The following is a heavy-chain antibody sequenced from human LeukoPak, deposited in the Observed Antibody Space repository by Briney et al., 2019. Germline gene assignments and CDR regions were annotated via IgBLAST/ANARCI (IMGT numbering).Heavy chain of an antibody. CDR2: IHYSGST. Sequence: PSETLSLTCTVSDGSVSGYYWSWIRQPPGKGLEWIGYIHYSGSTNYNPSLKSRVTISVDTSKNQFSLKLSSVTAADTAIYYCARGGSKQWLVDDSWGQGTLVTVSS. J-gene: IGHJ4*02. CDR3: ARGGSKQWLVDDS. V-gene: IGHV4-59*02. CDR1: DGSVSGYY. D-gene: IGHD6-19*01.